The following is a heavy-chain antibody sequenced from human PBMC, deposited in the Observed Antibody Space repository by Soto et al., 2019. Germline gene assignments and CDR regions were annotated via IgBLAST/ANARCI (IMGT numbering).Heavy chain of an antibody. CDR3: AGGWPRLGNYFDY. CDR2: VIPIFGTA. Sequence: QVQLVQSGAEVKKPGSSVKVSCKASGGTFSSYAISWVRQAPGQGLEWMGGVIPIFGTANYAQKFQGRVTITADEATSTGYMELSSLRSEDTAVYYCAGGWPRLGNYFDYWGQGTLVTVSS. J-gene: IGHJ4*02. CDR1: GGTFSSYA. V-gene: IGHV1-69*12. D-gene: IGHD5-12*01.